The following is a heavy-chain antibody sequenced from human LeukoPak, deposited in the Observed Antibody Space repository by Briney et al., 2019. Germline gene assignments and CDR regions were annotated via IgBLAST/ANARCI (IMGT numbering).Heavy chain of an antibody. D-gene: IGHD6-19*01. CDR1: GFTFSTYG. Sequence: GGSLRLSCAASGFTFSTYGMNWVRQAPGKGLEWVSYISGSSSAINYADSVKGRFTISRDNAKSSLYLQMNSLRAEDTAVYYCARGSSGWYLNFDYWGQGTLVTVSS. J-gene: IGHJ4*02. CDR3: ARGSSGWYLNFDY. CDR2: ISGSSSAI. V-gene: IGHV3-48*01.